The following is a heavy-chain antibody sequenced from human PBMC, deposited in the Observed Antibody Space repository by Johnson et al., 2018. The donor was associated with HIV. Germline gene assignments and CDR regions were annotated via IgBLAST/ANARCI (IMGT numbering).Heavy chain of an antibody. V-gene: IGHV3-30*02. CDR3: AKGHSIGYPKDAFDI. D-gene: IGHD3-22*01. CDR1: GFTFSSYG. Sequence: QVQLVESGGGVVQPGGSLRLSCAASGFTFSSYGMHWVRQAPGKGLEWVAFIRYDGDITYYVDSVKGRFTISRDNSKNTLYLQMNSLRTEETAMYYCAKGHSIGYPKDAFDIWGRGTIVTVSS. J-gene: IGHJ3*02. CDR2: IRYDGDIT.